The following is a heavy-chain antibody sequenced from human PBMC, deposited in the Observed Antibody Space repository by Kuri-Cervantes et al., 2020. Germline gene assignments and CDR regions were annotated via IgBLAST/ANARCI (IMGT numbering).Heavy chain of an antibody. CDR2: IWYDGSNK. Sequence: GESLKISCAASGFTFSSYAMHWVRQAPGKGLEWVAVIWYDGSNKYYADSVKGRFTISRDNSKNTLYLQMNSLRAEDTAVYYCARDSVVTYYDFWSGYPASDYYYYGMDVWGQGTTVTVSS. D-gene: IGHD3-3*01. CDR3: ARDSVVTYYDFWSGYPASDYYYYGMDV. V-gene: IGHV3-33*08. J-gene: IGHJ6*02. CDR1: GFTFSSYA.